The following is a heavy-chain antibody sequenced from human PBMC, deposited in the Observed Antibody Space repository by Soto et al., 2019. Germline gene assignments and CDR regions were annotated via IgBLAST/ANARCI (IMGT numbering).Heavy chain of an antibody. J-gene: IGHJ4*02. Sequence: GGSLRLSCLSSGFTFNTYAMHWVRQAPGKGLEYVSSISHNGVATYYIDSVKGRFTISRDNSKNTLFLQMTSLRAEDTAVYYCVKDRWVDYWGQGTLVTVSS. V-gene: IGHV3-64D*06. D-gene: IGHD6-13*01. CDR2: ISHNGVAT. CDR1: GFTFNTYA. CDR3: VKDRWVDY.